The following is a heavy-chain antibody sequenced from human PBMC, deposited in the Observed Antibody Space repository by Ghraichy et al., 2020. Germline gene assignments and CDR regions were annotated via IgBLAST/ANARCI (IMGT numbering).Heavy chain of an antibody. J-gene: IGHJ4*02. D-gene: IGHD5-18*01. V-gene: IGHV4-39*01. Sequence: SETLSLTCTVSGGSISSYYWGWIRQPPGKGLEWIGSIYYSGSTYYNPSLKSRVTISVDTSKNQFSLKLSSVTAADMAVYYCARPRAAATVYFDYWGQGTLVTVSS. CDR3: ARPRAAATVYFDY. CDR1: GGSISSYY. CDR2: IYYSGST.